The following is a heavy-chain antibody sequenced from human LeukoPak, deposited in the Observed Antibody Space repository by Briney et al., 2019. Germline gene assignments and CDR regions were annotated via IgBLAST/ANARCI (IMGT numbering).Heavy chain of an antibody. CDR2: IKQDGSEK. CDR3: ARDGTYTDYDPDFDI. V-gene: IGHV3-7*04. J-gene: IGHJ4*02. D-gene: IGHD5-12*01. CDR1: GFTFSRFW. Sequence: GGSLRLSCAASGFTFSRFWMSRVRQAPGKGLEWGANIKQDGSEKYYVDSVKGRFTISRDNAKNSLYLQMNSLRAEDTAVFYCARDGTYTDYDPDFDIWGQGTLVTVSS.